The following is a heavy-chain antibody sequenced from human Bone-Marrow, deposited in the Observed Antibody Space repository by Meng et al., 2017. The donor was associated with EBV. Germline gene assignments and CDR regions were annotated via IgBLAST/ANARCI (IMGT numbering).Heavy chain of an antibody. CDR2: ISRSGDST. CDR3: APGAYGY. V-gene: IGHV3-23*04. Sequence: VQLVASGGGPVNPRGALGLSCAAFGFPFNNYAMSWVRQAPVKGLEWVSAISRSGDSTYYAASVKGRFTISRDNSKNTLYLQMNSLRAEDTAVYYCAPGAYGYWGQGTLVTVSS. CDR1: GFPFNNYA. J-gene: IGHJ4*02. D-gene: IGHD5-12*01.